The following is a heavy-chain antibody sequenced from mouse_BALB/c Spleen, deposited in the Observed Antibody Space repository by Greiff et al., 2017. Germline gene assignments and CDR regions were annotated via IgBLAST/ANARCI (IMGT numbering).Heavy chain of an antibody. Sequence: QVQLQQPGAELVKPGASVRLSCKASGYTFTSYYMYWVKQRPGQGLEWIGGINPSNGGTNFNEKFKSKATLTVDKSSSTASMQLSSLTSEDSAVYYCTRSSSAYCDYWGQGTTLTVSS. V-gene: IGHV1S81*02. J-gene: IGHJ2*01. CDR1: GYTFTSYY. CDR2: INPSNGGT. CDR3: TRSSSAYCDY.